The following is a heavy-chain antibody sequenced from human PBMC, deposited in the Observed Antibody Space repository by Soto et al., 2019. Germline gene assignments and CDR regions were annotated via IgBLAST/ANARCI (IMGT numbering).Heavy chain of an antibody. V-gene: IGHV3-64D*08. J-gene: IGHJ4*02. D-gene: IGHD4-17*01. CDR2: ISSNGGST. CDR3: VKPPYYGDYFYFDY. CDR1: GFTFSSYA. Sequence: GGSLRLSCSASGFTFSSYAMHWVRQAPGKGLEYVSAISSNGGSTYYADSVKGRLTISRDNSKNTLYLQMSSLRAEDTAVYYCVKPPYYGDYFYFDYWGQGTLVTVSS.